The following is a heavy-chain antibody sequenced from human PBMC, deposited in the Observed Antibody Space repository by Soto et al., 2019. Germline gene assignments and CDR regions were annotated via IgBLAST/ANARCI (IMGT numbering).Heavy chain of an antibody. J-gene: IGHJ4*02. CDR3: ARRWGEGRVDY. Sequence: QVQLQESGPGLVKPSGTLSLTCAVCGGSISSSNWWSWVRQPPGKGLDWIGEIYHSGSTNYNPSLKSRVTLSVDKSRNQFSLKLSSVPAADTAVYYCARRWGEGRVDYWGQGTLVTVSS. CDR1: GGSISSSNW. D-gene: IGHD3-10*01. V-gene: IGHV4-4*02. CDR2: IYHSGST.